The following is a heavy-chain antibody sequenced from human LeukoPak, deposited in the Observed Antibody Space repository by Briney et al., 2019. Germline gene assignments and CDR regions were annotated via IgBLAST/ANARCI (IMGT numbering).Heavy chain of an antibody. CDR3: ARDKIYSSLSSGWFDP. V-gene: IGHV1-2*02. D-gene: IGHD6-19*01. CDR2: INPNSGDT. J-gene: IGHJ5*02. Sequence: ASVKVSCKASGYTFTDYYIHWVRQAPGQGLEWMGWINPNSGDTNYAQKFQGRVTVTRDTSISTAYMELSRLRSDDTAVYYCARDKIYSSLSSGWFDPWGQGTLVTVSP. CDR1: GYTFTDYY.